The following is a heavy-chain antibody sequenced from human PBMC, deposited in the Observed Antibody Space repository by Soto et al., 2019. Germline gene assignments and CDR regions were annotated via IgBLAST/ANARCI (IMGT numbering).Heavy chain of an antibody. D-gene: IGHD6-19*01. CDR1: GGSISSSNW. CDR3: AGEGWGCGWLFDY. CDR2: IYHSGST. J-gene: IGHJ4*02. V-gene: IGHV4-4*02. Sequence: QVQLQESGPGLVKPSGTLSLTCAVSGGSISSSNWWSWVRQPPGKGLEWIGEIYHSGSTNYNPSLKCLVTRAVDKSKNQFSLKLRSVTAADTAVYYCAGEGWGCGWLFDYWGQGTLVTVSS.